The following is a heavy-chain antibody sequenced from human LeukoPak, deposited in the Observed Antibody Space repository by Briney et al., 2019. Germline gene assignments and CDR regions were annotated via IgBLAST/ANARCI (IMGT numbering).Heavy chain of an antibody. CDR1: GYTLTELS. Sequence: VKVSFKVSGYTLTELSMHWVRQAPGKGLEWMGGFDPEDGETIYAQKFQGRVTMTEDTSTDTAYMELSSLRSEDTAVYYCATFGGGSQNWFDPWGQGTLVTVSS. V-gene: IGHV1-24*01. D-gene: IGHD3-16*01. CDR2: FDPEDGET. CDR3: ATFGGGSQNWFDP. J-gene: IGHJ5*02.